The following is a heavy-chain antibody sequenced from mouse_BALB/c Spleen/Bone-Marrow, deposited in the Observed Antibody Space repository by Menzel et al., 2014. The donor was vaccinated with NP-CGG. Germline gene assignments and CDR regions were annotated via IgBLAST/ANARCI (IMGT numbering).Heavy chain of an antibody. Sequence: DVKLVESGGGLVEPGGSLKLSCAASGFTFIAYTMSWVRQTPEKRLEWVAYINNGGGSTYYPDTVKGRFTISRDNAKNTLYLQMSGLKSEDTAMYYCARHGEERPVLAMDYWGQGTSVTVSS. CDR2: INNGGGST. CDR1: GFTFIAYT. CDR3: ARHGEERPVLAMDY. J-gene: IGHJ4*01. D-gene: IGHD2-14*01. V-gene: IGHV5-12-2*01.